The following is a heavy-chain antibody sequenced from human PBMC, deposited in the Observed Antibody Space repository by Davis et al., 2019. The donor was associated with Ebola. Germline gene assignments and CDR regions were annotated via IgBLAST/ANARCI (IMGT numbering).Heavy chain of an antibody. V-gene: IGHV4-31*03. J-gene: IGHJ4*02. CDR1: GGSISSGGYY. Sequence: PSETLSLTCTVSGGSISSGGYYWSWIRQHPGKGLEWIGYIYYSGSTYYNPSLKSRVTISVDTSKNQFSLKLSSVTAADTAVYYCARAGEPPYYYDSSGYFDYWGQGTLVTVSS. D-gene: IGHD3-22*01. CDR2: IYYSGST. CDR3: ARAGEPPYYYDSSGYFDY.